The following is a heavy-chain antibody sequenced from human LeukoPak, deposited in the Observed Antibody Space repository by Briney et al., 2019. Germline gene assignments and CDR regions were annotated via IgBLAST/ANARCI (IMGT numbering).Heavy chain of an antibody. D-gene: IGHD3-10*01. CDR3: ARDTGLWFGESPKGWFDP. CDR1: GGSFSSYY. J-gene: IGHJ5*02. CDR2: IYYSGST. Sequence: SETLSLTCTVSGGSFSSYYWSWTRQPPGKGLEWSGYIYYSGSTNYNPSLKSRVTISVDTSKNQFSLKLSSVTAADTAVYYCARDTGLWFGESPKGWFDPWGQGTLVTVSS. V-gene: IGHV4-59*01.